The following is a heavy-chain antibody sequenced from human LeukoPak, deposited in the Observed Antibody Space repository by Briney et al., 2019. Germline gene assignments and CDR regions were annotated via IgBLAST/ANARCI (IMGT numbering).Heavy chain of an antibody. CDR3: AMAYSSSWYYFDY. D-gene: IGHD6-13*01. V-gene: IGHV4-59*01. CDR1: GGSISGYF. J-gene: IGHJ4*02. Sequence: SETLSLTRTVSGGSISGYFWTWIRQPPGKGLEWIGYIYYSGSTNYNPSLKSRVTIAVDTSKNQFSLRLNSVTAADTAVYYCAMAYSSSWYYFDYWGQGTLVTVSS. CDR2: IYYSGST.